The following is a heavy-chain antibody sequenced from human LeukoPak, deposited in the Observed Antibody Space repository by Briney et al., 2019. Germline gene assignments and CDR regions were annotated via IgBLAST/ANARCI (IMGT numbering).Heavy chain of an antibody. D-gene: IGHD6-19*01. V-gene: IGHV1-2*02. CDR1: GYTFTGYY. J-gene: IGHJ4*02. CDR2: INPNSGGT. Sequence: GASVKVSCEASGYTFTGYYMHWVRQAPGQGLEWMGWINPNSGGTNYAQKFQGRVIMTRDTSISTGYMELSRLRSDDTAVYYCATLVIAVAGGFGDYWGQGTLVTVSS. CDR3: ATLVIAVAGGFGDY.